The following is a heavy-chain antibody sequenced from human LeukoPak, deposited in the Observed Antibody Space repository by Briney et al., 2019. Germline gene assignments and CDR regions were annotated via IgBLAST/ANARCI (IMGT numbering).Heavy chain of an antibody. J-gene: IGHJ4*02. D-gene: IGHD3/OR15-3a*01. CDR1: GFTFRNYW. CDR2: IRSDGSST. CDR3: ARPMISVMSLGADF. V-gene: IGHV3-74*01. Sequence: GGSLRLSCAVSGFTFRNYWMHWVRQAPGKGLVWVSCIRSDGSSTNYADSVKGRFSISRDNAKNTLYLHMNSLRVEDTAQYYCARPMISVMSLGADFWGQGSLVTVSS.